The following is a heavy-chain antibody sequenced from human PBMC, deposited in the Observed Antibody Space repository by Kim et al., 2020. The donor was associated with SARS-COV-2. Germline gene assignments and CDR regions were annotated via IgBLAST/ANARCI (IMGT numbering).Heavy chain of an antibody. Sequence: SETLSLTCTVSGGSVRSRSYYWAWFRQPPGKGLEWIGTIYYTGNTYYSPSLKSRVAMSVDTSRNQFSLNLSSVTAADTAVYHCASDTGYGSGSKEFDYWGQGTVVTVFS. CDR1: GGSVRSRSYY. D-gene: IGHD3-10*01. CDR3: ASDTGYGSGSKEFDY. V-gene: IGHV4-39*07. J-gene: IGHJ4*02. CDR2: IYYTGNT.